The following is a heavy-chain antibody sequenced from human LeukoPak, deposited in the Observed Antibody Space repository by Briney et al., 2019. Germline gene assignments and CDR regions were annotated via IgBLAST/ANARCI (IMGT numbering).Heavy chain of an antibody. CDR3: AKDLGIYGDYFWAFDY. Sequence: GGSLRLSCAASGFTFSSYSMNWVRQAPGKGLEWVSYISSSSSTIYYADSVKGRFTISRDNAKNSLYLQMNSLRAEDTAVYFCAKDLGIYGDYFWAFDYWGQGTLVTVSS. J-gene: IGHJ4*02. D-gene: IGHD4-17*01. CDR1: GFTFSSYS. V-gene: IGHV3-48*01. CDR2: ISSSSSTI.